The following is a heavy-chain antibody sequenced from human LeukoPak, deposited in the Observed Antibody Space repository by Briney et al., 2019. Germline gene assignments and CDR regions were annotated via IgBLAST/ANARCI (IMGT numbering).Heavy chain of an antibody. D-gene: IGHD4-17*01. CDR1: GFSFSSNV. J-gene: IGHJ4*02. CDR2: ITDSGTKT. Sequence: GVSLRLSCEASGFSFSSNVMSWVRQAPGKGLEWVSTITDSGTKTYYADSVKGRFTISRDNGKNSLYLQMNSLRAEDTAVYYCARDRLHYGEYEKTFDYWGQGTLVTVSS. V-gene: IGHV3-21*01. CDR3: ARDRLHYGEYEKTFDY.